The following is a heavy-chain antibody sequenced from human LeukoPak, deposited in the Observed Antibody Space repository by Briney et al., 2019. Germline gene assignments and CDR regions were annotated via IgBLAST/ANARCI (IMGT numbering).Heavy chain of an antibody. CDR2: ISWHGVTT. Sequence: GGSLRLTCAASGFTFEDFTMHWVRQVPRKGLEWVSLISWHGVTTYYADSVKGRFTISRDNSKNSLYLQLSSLRAEDSALYYCAKERSAFFDYWGQGTLVTVAS. J-gene: IGHJ4*02. CDR1: GFTFEDFT. V-gene: IGHV3-43*01. CDR3: AKERSAFFDY. D-gene: IGHD3-3*01.